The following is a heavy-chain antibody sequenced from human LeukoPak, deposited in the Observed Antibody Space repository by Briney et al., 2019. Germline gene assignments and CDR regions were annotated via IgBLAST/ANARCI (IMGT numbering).Heavy chain of an antibody. CDR2: IYYSGST. V-gene: IGHV4-59*12. J-gene: IGHJ4*02. D-gene: IGHD3-16*02. Sequence: SETLSLTCIVSGGSISSYYWSWIRQPPGKGLEWIGYIYYSGSTNYNPSLKSRVTISVDTSKNQFSLKLSSVTAADTAVYYCARDPSYVWGSYRYPDWGQGTLVTVSS. CDR3: ARDPSYVWGSYRYPD. CDR1: GGSISSYY.